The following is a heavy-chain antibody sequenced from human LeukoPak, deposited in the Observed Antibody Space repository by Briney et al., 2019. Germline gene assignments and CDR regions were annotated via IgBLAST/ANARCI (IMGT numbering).Heavy chain of an antibody. V-gene: IGHV3-7*01. J-gene: IGHJ4*02. CDR3: ARAFRGGSFDY. CDR2: IKQDGSEK. D-gene: IGHD3-16*01. Sequence: PGGSLRLSCAASGFTFSSYWMSWVRQAPGKGLEWVANIKQDGSEKYYVDSVKGRFAISRDNAKNSLYLQMNSLRAEDTAVYYCARAFRGGSFDYWGQGTLVTVSS. CDR1: GFTFSSYW.